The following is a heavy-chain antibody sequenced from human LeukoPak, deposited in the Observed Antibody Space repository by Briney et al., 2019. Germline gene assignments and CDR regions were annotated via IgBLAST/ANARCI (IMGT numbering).Heavy chain of an antibody. Sequence: SETLSLTCAVSGGSISSSNWWSWVRQPPGKGLEWIGEIYHSGSTNYNPSLKSRVTISVDKSKNQFSLKLSSVTAADTAVYYCAREDSRRAAAGVLFWFDPWGQGTLVTVSS. J-gene: IGHJ5*02. V-gene: IGHV4-4*02. CDR3: AREDSRRAAAGVLFWFDP. CDR2: IYHSGST. CDR1: GGSISSSNW. D-gene: IGHD6-13*01.